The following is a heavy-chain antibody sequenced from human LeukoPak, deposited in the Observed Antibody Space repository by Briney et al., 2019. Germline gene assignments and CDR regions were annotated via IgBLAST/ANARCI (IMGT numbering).Heavy chain of an antibody. CDR3: ARGVVMPY. Sequence: GRSLRLFCAASGFTFSRYGMHWVRQAPGKGVEWVAVIWYDGCNKYYADSVKSRFTISRENAKNSLYLQMNSLRAKDTAVCYCARGVVMPYWGQGTLVTVSS. CDR2: IWYDGCNK. J-gene: IGHJ4*02. CDR1: GFTFSRYG. D-gene: IGHD3-3*01. V-gene: IGHV3-33*01.